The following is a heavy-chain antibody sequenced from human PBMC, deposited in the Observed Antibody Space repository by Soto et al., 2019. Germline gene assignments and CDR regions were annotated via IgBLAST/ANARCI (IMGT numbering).Heavy chain of an antibody. CDR3: ARGSGVGWYYFDY. CDR1: GFTFSSYG. D-gene: IGHD2-15*01. V-gene: IGHV3-33*08. CDR2: IWYDGSNK. Sequence: GGSLRLSCAASGFTFSSYGMHWVRQAPGKGLEWVAVIWYDGSNKYYADSVKGRFTISRDNSKNTLYLQMNSLRAEDTAVYYCARGSGVGWYYFDYWGQGTLVTVSS. J-gene: IGHJ4*02.